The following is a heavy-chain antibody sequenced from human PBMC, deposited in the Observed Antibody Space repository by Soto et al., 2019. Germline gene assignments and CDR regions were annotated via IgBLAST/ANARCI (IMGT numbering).Heavy chain of an antibody. CDR3: ARGPVGPKSRYFDC. D-gene: IGHD1-26*01. CDR2: IYHSGST. CDR1: GGSISSGGYS. J-gene: IGHJ4*02. V-gene: IGHV4-30-2*01. Sequence: QLQLQESGSGLVKPSQTLSLTCAVSGGSISSGGYSWSWIRQPPGKGLEWIGYIYHSGSTYYNPSRKSRVTISVDRSKNQFFPKMSSLTAADTAVYYCARGPVGPKSRYFDCWGQGTLVTVSS.